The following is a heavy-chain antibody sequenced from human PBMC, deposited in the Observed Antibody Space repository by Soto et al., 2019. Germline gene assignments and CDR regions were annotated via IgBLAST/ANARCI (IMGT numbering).Heavy chain of an antibody. CDR3: ARDIPHNGFDA. CDR2: IDNDGSA. Sequence: PLVESGGGLVQPGGSLRISCAASGSTFGTYWMHWVRQAPGKGLVWVSRIDNDGSAVYADSVKGRFTTSRDNAKNTASQQMHSRRDEDTAVYYCARDIPHNGFDAWGKGTLVTVSS. D-gene: IGHD2-21*01. J-gene: IGHJ5*02. V-gene: IGHV3-74*01. CDR1: GSTFGTYW.